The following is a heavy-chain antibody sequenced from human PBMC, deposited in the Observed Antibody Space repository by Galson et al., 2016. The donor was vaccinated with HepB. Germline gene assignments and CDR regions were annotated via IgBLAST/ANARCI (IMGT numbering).Heavy chain of an antibody. V-gene: IGHV4-59*01. D-gene: IGHD1-26*01. CDR3: ARDVGATAYYYYGMDV. J-gene: IGHJ6*02. Sequence: ETLSLTCTISGGAISDYYWTWIRQPPGKGLEWIGYIYYSGNTDYNPSLKSRVTISIDTSKNQFSLKMNSVTAADTAVYYCARDVGATAYYYYGMDVWGQGTTVTVSS. CDR1: GGAISDYY. CDR2: IYYSGNT.